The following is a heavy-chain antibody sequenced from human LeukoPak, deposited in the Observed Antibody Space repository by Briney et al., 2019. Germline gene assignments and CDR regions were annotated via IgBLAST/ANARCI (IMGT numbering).Heavy chain of an antibody. Sequence: SETLSLTCTVSGGSISTYYWSWVRQTPGKGLEWIGYIHYSGSTNYNPSLNSRVTISVDTSKNQFSLKVNSVTAADTAVYYCARGTHSSSPIPLDYWGQGTLVTVSS. CDR3: ARGTHSSSPIPLDY. J-gene: IGHJ4*02. CDR2: IHYSGST. V-gene: IGHV4-59*01. D-gene: IGHD6-6*01. CDR1: GGSISTYY.